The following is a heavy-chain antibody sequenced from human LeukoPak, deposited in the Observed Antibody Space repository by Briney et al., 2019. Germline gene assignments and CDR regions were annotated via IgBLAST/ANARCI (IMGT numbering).Heavy chain of an antibody. Sequence: SETLSLTCTVSGGSVSSCAYYWGWIRQPPGKGLEWIGSIYHSGSTYYNPSLKSRVTISVDTSKNHFSLKLRSVTAADTAVYYCARVVQSTDSSGFYLPEYFQHWGQGTLVTVSS. V-gene: IGHV4-39*07. CDR2: IYHSGST. J-gene: IGHJ1*01. D-gene: IGHD3-22*01. CDR3: ARVVQSTDSSGFYLPEYFQH. CDR1: GGSVSSCAYY.